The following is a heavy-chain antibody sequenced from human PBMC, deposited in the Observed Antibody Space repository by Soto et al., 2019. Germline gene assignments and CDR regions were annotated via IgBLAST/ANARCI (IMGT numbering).Heavy chain of an antibody. Sequence: GGSLRLSCAASGFTFSSYAMSWVRQAPGKGLEWVSAISGSGGSTYYADSVKGRFTISRDNSKNTLYLQMNSLRAEDTAVYYCAKATRLRFLDWLLLGVPYFDYWGQGTLVTVSS. D-gene: IGHD3-3*01. CDR1: GFTFSSYA. CDR2: ISGSGGST. V-gene: IGHV3-23*01. CDR3: AKATRLRFLDWLLLGVPYFDY. J-gene: IGHJ4*02.